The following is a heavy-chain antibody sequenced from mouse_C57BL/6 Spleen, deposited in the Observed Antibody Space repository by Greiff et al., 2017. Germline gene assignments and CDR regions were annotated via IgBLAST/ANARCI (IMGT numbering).Heavy chain of an antibody. J-gene: IGHJ3*01. CDR2: IDPETGGT. V-gene: IGHV1-15*01. CDR1: GYTFTDYE. D-gene: IGHD1-1*01. Sequence: QVQLQQSGAELVRPGASVTLSCKASGYTFTDYEMHWVKQTPVHGLEWIGAIDPETGGTAYNQKFKGKAILTADKSSSTAYMELRSLTSEDSAVYYCTREEHYYGSSYRLAYWGQGTLVTVSA. CDR3: TREEHYYGSSYRLAY.